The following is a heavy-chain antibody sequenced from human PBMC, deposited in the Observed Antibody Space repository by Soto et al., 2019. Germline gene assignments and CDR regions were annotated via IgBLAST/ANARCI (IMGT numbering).Heavy chain of an antibody. J-gene: IGHJ4*02. D-gene: IGHD3-22*01. CDR2: IYWDDDK. V-gene: IGHV2-5*02. Sequence: QITLKESGPTLVKPTQTLTLTCTFSGFSLSTSGVGVGWIRQPPGKALEWLALIYWDDDKRYSPSLKSRLTITKDTSKNQIDLTMTNMAPVDTATSSCAHSYYDSSGYTPSDYWGQGTLVTVSS. CDR1: GFSLSTSGVG. CDR3: AHSYYDSSGYTPSDY.